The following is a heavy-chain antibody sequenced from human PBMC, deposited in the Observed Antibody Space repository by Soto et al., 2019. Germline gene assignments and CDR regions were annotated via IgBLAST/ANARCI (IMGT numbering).Heavy chain of an antibody. J-gene: IGHJ4*02. V-gene: IGHV4-34*01. Sequence: SETLSLTCTVYGGSFTGSSWSWIRQPPGKGPEWIGEINHSGSTNYNPSLKSRVTISVDTSKAQFSLRLSSMTAADTAVYYCATADRVSVAALDYWGQGTLVTVSS. CDR1: GGSFTGSS. D-gene: IGHD6-19*01. CDR3: ATADRVSVAALDY. CDR2: INHSGST.